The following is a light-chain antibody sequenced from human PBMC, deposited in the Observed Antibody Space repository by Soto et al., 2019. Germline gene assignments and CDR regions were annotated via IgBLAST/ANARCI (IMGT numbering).Light chain of an antibody. CDR1: HTISSSY. CDR2: GIS. Sequence: EIVLTQSPGTLSLSPGERATLSCRASHTISSSYLAWYQQKPGQAPRLLMYGISRRATGIPDRFSGSGSGTDFTLTITRLEPEEVAGYYWQQYVTTSPRTFGQGTKVEIK. J-gene: IGKJ1*01. CDR3: QQYVTTSPRT. V-gene: IGKV3-20*01.